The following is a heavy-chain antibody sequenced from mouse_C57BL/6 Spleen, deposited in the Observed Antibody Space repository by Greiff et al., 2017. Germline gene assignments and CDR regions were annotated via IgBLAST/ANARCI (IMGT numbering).Heavy chain of an antibody. J-gene: IGHJ3*01. CDR3: AREAITTGFAY. CDR2: INPNNGGT. V-gene: IGHV1-26*01. Sequence: EVQLQQSGPELVKPGASVKISCKASGYTFTDYYMNWVKQSHGKSLEWIGDINPNNGGTSYNQKFKGKATLTVDKSSSTAYMELRSLTSEDSAVYYCAREAITTGFAYWGQGTLVTVSA. D-gene: IGHD1-1*01. CDR1: GYTFTDYY.